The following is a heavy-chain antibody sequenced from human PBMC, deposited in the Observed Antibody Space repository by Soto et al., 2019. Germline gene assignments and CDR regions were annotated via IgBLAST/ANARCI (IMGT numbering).Heavy chain of an antibody. CDR1: GFTFSSYT. CDR2: IGTSSSYI. CDR3: ARDSVRDYLYYYYGMDV. J-gene: IGHJ6*02. V-gene: IGHV3-21*01. Sequence: GGSLRLSCAASGFTFSSYTMNWVRQAPGRGLEWVSSIGTSSSYIYYADSVKGRFTISRDNAKNSLFLQMNSLRADDTAVYYCARDSVRDYLYYYYGMDVWGQRTTVTVSS. D-gene: IGHD4-17*01.